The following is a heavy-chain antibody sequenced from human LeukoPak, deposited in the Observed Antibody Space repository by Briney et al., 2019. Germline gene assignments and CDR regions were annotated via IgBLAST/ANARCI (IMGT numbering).Heavy chain of an antibody. J-gene: IGHJ4*02. Sequence: GGSLRLSCAASGFTVSSNYMSWVRQAPGKGLEWVSVIYSGGSTYYADSVKGRFTISRDNSKNTLYPQMNSLRAEDTAVYYCAREDGLLAPPGDWGQGTLVTVSS. CDR3: AREDGLLAPPGD. V-gene: IGHV3-66*01. CDR1: GFTVSSNY. CDR2: IYSGGST. D-gene: IGHD5-24*01.